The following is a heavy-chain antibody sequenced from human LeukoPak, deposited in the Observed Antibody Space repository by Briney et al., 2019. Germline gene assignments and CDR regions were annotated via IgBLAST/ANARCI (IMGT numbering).Heavy chain of an antibody. D-gene: IGHD3-10*01. CDR1: RYTFTSYD. CDR2: MNPNSGNT. CDR3: ARGAGLLWFGELFHNWFDP. J-gene: IGHJ5*02. V-gene: IGHV1-8*01. Sequence: ASVKVSCKASRYTFTSYDINWVRQATGQGLEWMGWMNPNSGNTGYAQKFQGRVTMTRNTSISTAYMELSSLRSEDTAVYYCARGAGLLWFGELFHNWFDPWGQGTLVTVSS.